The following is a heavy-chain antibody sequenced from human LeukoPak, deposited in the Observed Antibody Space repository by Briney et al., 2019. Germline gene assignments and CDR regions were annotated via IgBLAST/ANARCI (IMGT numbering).Heavy chain of an antibody. CDR1: GFNVSSNY. V-gene: IGHV3-66*01. Sequence: GGSLRLSCAASGFNVSSNYMSWVRQAPGKGLEWVSVLYSGGITYYADSVKDRFTISRDNSKNTLYLQMNSLRAEDTAVYYCARDPSPHHYFDYWGQGTLVTVSS. CDR2: LYSGGIT. J-gene: IGHJ4*02. CDR3: ARDPSPHHYFDY.